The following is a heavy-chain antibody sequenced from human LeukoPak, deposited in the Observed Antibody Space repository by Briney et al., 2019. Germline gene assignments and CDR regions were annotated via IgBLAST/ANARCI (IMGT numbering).Heavy chain of an antibody. Sequence: ASVKVSCKTSGYTFTDYNIHWVRQAPGQGPEWMGWISPNSGGTNYARRFQGLVTMTRDTSISTAYMDLSSLKPDDTATYYCSVWFGELSHWGQGTLLTVSS. V-gene: IGHV1-2*04. CDR1: GYTFTDYN. CDR2: ISPNSGGT. J-gene: IGHJ4*02. CDR3: SVWFGELSH. D-gene: IGHD3-10*01.